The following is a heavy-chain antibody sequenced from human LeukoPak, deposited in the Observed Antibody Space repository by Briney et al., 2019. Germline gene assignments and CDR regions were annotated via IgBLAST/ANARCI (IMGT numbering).Heavy chain of an antibody. D-gene: IGHD4-11*01. CDR3: ARGPTVRDMDV. CDR1: GGSISSYY. V-gene: IGHV4-59*01. CDR2: IYYIGSN. Sequence: SETLSFTCTVSGGSISSYYRSWIRQPPGKGLGWVGYIYYIGSNNYTPSLKSRVTISVATSKNQFSLKLNSVAAADAAVYYCARGPTVRDMDVWGKGTTVTVSS. J-gene: IGHJ6*03.